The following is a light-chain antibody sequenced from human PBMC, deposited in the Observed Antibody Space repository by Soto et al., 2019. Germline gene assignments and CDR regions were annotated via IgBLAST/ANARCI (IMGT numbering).Light chain of an antibody. V-gene: IGLV2-8*01. CDR1: SSDVGGYNY. CDR3: SSYAGSNVYV. J-gene: IGLJ1*01. CDR2: EVS. Sequence: QSVLTQPPPASGSPGQSVTISCTGTSSDVGGYNYVSWYQQHPGKAPKLMIYEVSKRPSGVPDRFSGSKSGNTASLTVSGLQAEDEADYYCSSYAGSNVYVLGTGTKVTVL.